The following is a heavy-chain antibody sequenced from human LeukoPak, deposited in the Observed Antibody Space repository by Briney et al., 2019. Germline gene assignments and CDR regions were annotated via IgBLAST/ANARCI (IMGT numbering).Heavy chain of an antibody. CDR3: ARIQLYHGDFDS. CDR1: GFTFNNYW. CDR2: IRDDGSAK. D-gene: IGHD1-1*01. V-gene: IGHV3-7*01. Sequence: PGGSLRLSRAVSGFTFNNYWMTWVRQPPGKGLEWVASIRDDGSAKYYMDSVKGRFSISRDDAKNSLSLQMNSLRVEDTATYYCARIQLYHGDFDSWGQGTLVTVSS. J-gene: IGHJ4*02.